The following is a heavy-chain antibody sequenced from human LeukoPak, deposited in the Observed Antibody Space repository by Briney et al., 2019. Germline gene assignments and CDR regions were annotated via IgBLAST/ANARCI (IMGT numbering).Heavy chain of an antibody. D-gene: IGHD2-2*01. CDR3: ARLPVIVVVPAAISWFDP. CDR1: GYTFTSYD. CDR2: MNPNSGNT. Sequence: ASVKVSCKASGYTFTSYDINWVRQATGQGLEWMGWMNPNSGNTGYAQKFQGRVTMTRNTSISTAYMELSSLRFEDTAVYYCARLPVIVVVPAAISWFDPWGQGTLVTVSS. J-gene: IGHJ5*02. V-gene: IGHV1-8*01.